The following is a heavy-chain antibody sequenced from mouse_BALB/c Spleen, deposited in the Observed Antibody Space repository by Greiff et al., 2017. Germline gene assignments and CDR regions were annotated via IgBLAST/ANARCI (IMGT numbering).Heavy chain of an antibody. D-gene: IGHD2-4*01. CDR1: GFTFSSYA. CDR3: ARGGYYDYLYAMEY. J-gene: IGHJ4*01. CDR2: ISSGGST. Sequence: EVQVVESGGGLVKPGGSLKLSCAASGFTFSSYAMSWVRQTPEKRLEWVASISSGGSTYYPDSVKGRFTISRDNARNILYLQMSSLRSEDTAMYYCARGGYYDYLYAMEYWGQGTSVTVSS. V-gene: IGHV5-6-5*01.